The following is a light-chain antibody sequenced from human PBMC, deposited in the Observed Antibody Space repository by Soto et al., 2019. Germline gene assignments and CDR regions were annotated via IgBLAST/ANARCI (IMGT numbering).Light chain of an antibody. CDR3: HHFGSLPET. CDR1: QSVASSY. V-gene: IGKV3-20*01. J-gene: IGKJ1*01. Sequence: EVVLTQSPGTLSLSPGERVTLSCRASQSVASSYLAWYQQKPGRAPRLLFYSASSSAPGIPDRFSGSGSGTDFVLTISRREPEDLAVYYCHHFGSLPETFGQGTNVE. CDR2: SAS.